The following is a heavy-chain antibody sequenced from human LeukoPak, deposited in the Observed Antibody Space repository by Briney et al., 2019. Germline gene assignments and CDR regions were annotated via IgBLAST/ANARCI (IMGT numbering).Heavy chain of an antibody. CDR2: ISSSSSTI. CDR3: ARGQRAHVEWSSYMDV. CDR1: GFTFSSYD. Sequence: GGSLRLSCAASGFTFSSYDMNWVRQAPGKGLEWVSYISSSSSTIYYADSVKGRFTISRDNAKNSLYLQMNNLRAEDTAVYYCARGQRAHVEWSSYMDVWGKGTTVTVSS. V-gene: IGHV3-48*01. J-gene: IGHJ6*03. D-gene: IGHD3-3*01.